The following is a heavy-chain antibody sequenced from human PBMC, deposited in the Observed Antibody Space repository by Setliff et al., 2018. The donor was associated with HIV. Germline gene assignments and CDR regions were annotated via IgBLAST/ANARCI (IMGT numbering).Heavy chain of an antibody. V-gene: IGHV5-51*01. CDR2: IYPGDSDT. CDR1: GYTFTDYW. D-gene: IGHD6-13*01. J-gene: IGHJ4*02. Sequence: PGESLKISCKASGYTFTDYWIGWVRQMPGKGLEWMAIIYPGDSDTRYSPSFQGQVTISADKSISTAYLQWSSLKASDTAMYYCASFHRHEYMSASVTGAYWGQGTLVTVSS. CDR3: ASFHRHEYMSASVTGAY.